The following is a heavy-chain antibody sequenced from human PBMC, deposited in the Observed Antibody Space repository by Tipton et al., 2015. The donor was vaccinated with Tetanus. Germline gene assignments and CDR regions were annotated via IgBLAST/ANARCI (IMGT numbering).Heavy chain of an antibody. D-gene: IGHD6-13*01. CDR3: ARDRQQLVRDGGYALDI. CDR1: GDSVFSNSAA. CDR2: TYYRSKWYN. V-gene: IGHV6-1*01. J-gene: IGHJ3*02. Sequence: GLVKPSQTLSLTCAISGDSVFSNSAAWNWIRQSPSRGLEWLGRTYYRSKWYNDYAVSVKSRITINPDSSKNQFSLQLNSVTPEDTAVYYCARDRQQLVRDGGYALDIWGQGTMVTVSS.